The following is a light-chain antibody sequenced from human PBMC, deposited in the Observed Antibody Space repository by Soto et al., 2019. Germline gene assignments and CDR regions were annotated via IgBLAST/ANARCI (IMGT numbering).Light chain of an antibody. V-gene: IGKV1-39*01. CDR2: AAS. CDR1: QGISTY. Sequence: IQMTQSPSSLSASVGDRVTITCRASQGISTYLNWYQQKPGKAPKLLIYAASNLQSGVPSRFSGSGSETDFTLTISSLQPEDFATYSCQHSTTWAFGQGTKGDIK. J-gene: IGKJ1*01. CDR3: QHSTTWA.